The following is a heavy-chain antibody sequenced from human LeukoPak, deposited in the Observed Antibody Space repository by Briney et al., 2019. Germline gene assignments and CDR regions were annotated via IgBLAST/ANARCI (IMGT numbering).Heavy chain of an antibody. D-gene: IGHD1-26*01. CDR3: ARDLGSPGTYQWGYYFEY. J-gene: IGHJ4*02. CDR2: INPTAGST. V-gene: IGHV1-46*01. Sequence: ASVKVSCKASGYTFTSYYMHWGRQAPGQGLEWMGIINPTAGSTGYAQKFQGRVTMTRDTSTSTVYMELSSLSSEDTAVYYCARDLGSPGTYQWGYYFEYWGQGTLVTVSS. CDR1: GYTFTSYY.